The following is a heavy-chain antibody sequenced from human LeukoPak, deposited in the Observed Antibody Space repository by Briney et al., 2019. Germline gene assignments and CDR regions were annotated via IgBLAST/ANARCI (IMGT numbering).Heavy chain of an antibody. Sequence: SETLSLTCTVSGGSISSSSYYWGWIRQPPGKGLEWIGSIYYSGSTYYNPSLKSRVTISVDTSKNQFSLKLSSVTAADTAVYYCARHLVRLALDYWGQGTLVTVSS. J-gene: IGHJ4*02. CDR1: GGSISSSSYY. CDR3: ARHLVRLALDY. CDR2: IYYSGST. V-gene: IGHV4-39*01. D-gene: IGHD4-17*01.